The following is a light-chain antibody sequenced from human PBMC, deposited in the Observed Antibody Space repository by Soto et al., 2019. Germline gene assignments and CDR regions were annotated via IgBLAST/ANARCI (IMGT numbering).Light chain of an antibody. CDR2: GAS. V-gene: IGKV3-15*01. CDR1: QSVSSN. Sequence: EIVMTQSPATLSVSPGERATLSCRASQSVSSNLAWYQQKPGQAPRLLIYGASTRATGIPARCSGSRSGTEFTLTISILQAEDFAFYYWQQYNNSPYTFGQGTKLEIK. CDR3: QQYNNSPYT. J-gene: IGKJ2*01.